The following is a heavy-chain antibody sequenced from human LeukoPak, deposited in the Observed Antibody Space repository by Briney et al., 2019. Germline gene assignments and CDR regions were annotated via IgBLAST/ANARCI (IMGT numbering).Heavy chain of an antibody. CDR2: ISSSSATI. V-gene: IGHV3-48*01. J-gene: IGHJ3*01. D-gene: IGHD2-2*01. Sequence: GGSLRLSCEGSGFSLSAYNMNWVHQAPGKGLESVSYISSSSATIFYADSVKGRFAISRDNAKNSLYLQMNSLRPEDTAVYFCARDGGYCSSTNCYLGVWGQGTMVTVSS. CDR3: ARDGGYCSSTNCYLGV. CDR1: GFSLSAYN.